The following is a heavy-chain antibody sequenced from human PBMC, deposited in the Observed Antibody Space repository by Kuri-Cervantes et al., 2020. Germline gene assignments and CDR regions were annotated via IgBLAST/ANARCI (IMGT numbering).Heavy chain of an antibody. V-gene: IGHV3-21*01. CDR2: ISSSSSYI. CDR3: ARESVAGTNGPRYYFDY. Sequence: GGSLRLSCAASGFTFSSYSMNWVRQAPGKGLEWVSSISSSSSYIYYADSVKGRFTISRDNAKNSLYLQMNSLRAEDTAVYYCARESVAGTNGPRYYFDYWGQGTLVTVSS. J-gene: IGHJ4*02. CDR1: GFTFSSYS. D-gene: IGHD6-19*01.